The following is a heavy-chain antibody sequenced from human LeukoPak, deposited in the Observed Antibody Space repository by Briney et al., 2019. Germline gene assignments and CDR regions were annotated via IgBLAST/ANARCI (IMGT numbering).Heavy chain of an antibody. CDR2: IYYSGST. CDR1: GGSISSSSYY. D-gene: IGHD4-17*01. CDR3: ATDYFDYGDHGWFDP. V-gene: IGHV4-39*07. Sequence: SETLSLTCTVSGGSISSSSYYWGWTRQPPGKGLEWIGSIYYSGSTYYNPSLKSRVTISVDRSKNQFSLKLSSVTAADTVVYYCATDYFDYGDHGWFDPWGQGTLVTVSS. J-gene: IGHJ5*02.